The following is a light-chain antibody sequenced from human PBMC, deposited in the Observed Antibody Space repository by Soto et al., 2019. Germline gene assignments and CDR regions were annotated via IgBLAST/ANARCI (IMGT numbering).Light chain of an antibody. CDR1: SSNIGNNY. CDR3: GTWDSSLSAWV. CDR2: ENN. V-gene: IGLV1-51*02. Sequence: QSVLTQPPSVSAAPGQKVTISCSGSSSNIGNNYVSWYQQLPGKAPKLLIYENNKRPSGVPDRFSGSKSGTSATLGITGPQTGDEADYYSGTWDSSLSAWVFGGGTQLTVL. J-gene: IGLJ3*02.